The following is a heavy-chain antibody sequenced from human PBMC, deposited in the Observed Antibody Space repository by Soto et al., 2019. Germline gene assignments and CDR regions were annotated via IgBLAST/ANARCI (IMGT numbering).Heavy chain of an antibody. J-gene: IGHJ6*02. CDR2: ISSSGSTI. CDR3: AARDSSDYYYDYNYYYGMDV. D-gene: IGHD3-22*01. V-gene: IGHV3-48*03. Sequence: PGGSLRLSCAASGFTFSSYEMNWVRQAPGKGLEWVSYISSSGSTIYYADSVKGRFTISRDNAKNSLYLQMNSLRAEDTAVYYCAARDSSDYYYDYNYYYGMDVWGQGTTVTVSS. CDR1: GFTFSSYE.